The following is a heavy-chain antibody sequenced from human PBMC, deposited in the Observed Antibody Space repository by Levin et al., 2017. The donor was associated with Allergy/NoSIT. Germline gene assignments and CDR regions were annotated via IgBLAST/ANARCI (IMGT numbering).Heavy chain of an antibody. J-gene: IGHJ5*01. CDR2: IKQDGGER. Sequence: GGSLRLSCAASGFTFSSYNMSWVRQAPGRGLEWVANIKQDGGERNYMDSVRGRFIISRDNAKDSLYLQMNSLRTEDTAVYYCAKSSGWLVDSWGQGTLVTVSP. D-gene: IGHD6-19*01. CDR1: GFTFSSYN. CDR3: AKSSGWLVDS. V-gene: IGHV3-7*01.